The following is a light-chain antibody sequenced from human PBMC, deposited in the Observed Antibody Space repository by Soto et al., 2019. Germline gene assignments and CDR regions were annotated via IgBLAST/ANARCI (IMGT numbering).Light chain of an antibody. J-gene: IGKJ2*01. CDR3: QYRSNWHPLST. CDR1: QSVSSS. Sequence: EIVLTQSPATLSLSPGERAILSCRASQSVSSSLAWYQQRPAQAPRLLIYDASNRATGIPARFSGSVSETDFTLTINSLESEDFAVYYCQYRSNWHPLSTVGQGTNLESK. CDR2: DAS. V-gene: IGKV3-11*01.